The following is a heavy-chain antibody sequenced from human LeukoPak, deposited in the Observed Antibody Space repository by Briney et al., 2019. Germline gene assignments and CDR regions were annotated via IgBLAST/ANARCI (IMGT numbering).Heavy chain of an antibody. J-gene: IGHJ2*01. Sequence: GESLKISCKGSGDRFTSYWIGWVRQMPGKGLEWMGIIYLGDSDTRYSRPFQGQVTISADKSISTAYLQWSSLKASDTAMYYYVRLQYWYFDLWGRGTLVTVSS. D-gene: IGHD4-11*01. CDR2: IYLGDSDT. CDR1: GDRFTSYW. V-gene: IGHV5-51*01. CDR3: VRLQYWYFDL.